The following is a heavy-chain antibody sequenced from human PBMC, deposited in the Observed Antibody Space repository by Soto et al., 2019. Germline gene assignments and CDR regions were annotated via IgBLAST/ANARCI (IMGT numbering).Heavy chain of an antibody. V-gene: IGHV3-21*01. CDR3: ARESEDLTSNFDY. CDR2: ISSTTNYI. Sequence: GGSLRLSCAASGFTFSRYSMNWVRQAPGKGLEWVSSISSTTNYIYYADSMKGRFTVSRDNAKNSVYLDMNSLSAEDTAVYYCARESEDLTSNFDYWGQGTLVTVSS. J-gene: IGHJ4*02. CDR1: GFTFSRYS.